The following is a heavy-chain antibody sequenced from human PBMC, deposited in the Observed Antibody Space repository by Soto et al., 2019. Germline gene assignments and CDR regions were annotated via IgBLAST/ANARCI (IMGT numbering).Heavy chain of an antibody. V-gene: IGHV1-3*01. D-gene: IGHD3-9*01. CDR1: GYTFTSYA. J-gene: IGHJ4*02. Sequence: ASVKVSCKASGYTFTSYAMHWVRQAPGQRLEWMGWINAGNGNTKYSQKFQGRVTITRDTSASTAYMELSSLRSEDTAVYYCASGDILTGHALNFDYWGQGALVTVSS. CDR2: INAGNGNT. CDR3: ASGDILTGHALNFDY.